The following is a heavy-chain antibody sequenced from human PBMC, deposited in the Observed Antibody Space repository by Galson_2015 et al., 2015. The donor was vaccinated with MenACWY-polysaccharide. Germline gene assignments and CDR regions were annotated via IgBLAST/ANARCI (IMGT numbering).Heavy chain of an antibody. CDR2: IYYSGST. D-gene: IGHD6-13*01. Sequence: LSLTCTVSGGSISSSSYYWSWIRQPPGKGLEWIGYIYYSGSTNYNPSLKSRVTISVDTSKNQFSLKLSSVTAADTAVYYCARVSYSSSSPFDYWGQGTLVTVSS. CDR1: GGSISSSSYY. CDR3: ARVSYSSSSPFDY. V-gene: IGHV4-61*01. J-gene: IGHJ4*02.